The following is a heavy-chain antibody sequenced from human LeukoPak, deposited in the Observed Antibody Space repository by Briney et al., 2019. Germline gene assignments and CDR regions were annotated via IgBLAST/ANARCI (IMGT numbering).Heavy chain of an antibody. V-gene: IGHV1-2*02. CDR1: GYTFTGYY. D-gene: IGHD7-27*01. J-gene: IGHJ6*03. Sequence: GASVKVSCKASGYTFTGYYMHWVRQAPGQGLEWMGWINPNSGGTNYAQKFQGRVTMTRDTSISTAYMELSRLRSDDTAVYYCARDSVSGAGYYYYMDVWGKGTTVTVSS. CDR3: ARDSVSGAGYYYYMDV. CDR2: INPNSGGT.